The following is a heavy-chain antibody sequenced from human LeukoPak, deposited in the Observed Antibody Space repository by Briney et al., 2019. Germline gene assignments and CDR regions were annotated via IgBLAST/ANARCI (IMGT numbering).Heavy chain of an antibody. J-gene: IGHJ4*02. D-gene: IGHD2-21*01. Sequence: SETLPLTCAVYGGSFSDYYWSWIRQPPGKGLEWIGEINHSGSTNYNPSLKNRVTMSVDTSKNQFSLKLSSVTAADTAVYYCARAKNGCGGDCYSPSFFDYWGQGTLVTVSS. CDR3: ARAKNGCGGDCYSPSFFDY. CDR2: INHSGST. CDR1: GGSFSDYY. V-gene: IGHV4-34*01.